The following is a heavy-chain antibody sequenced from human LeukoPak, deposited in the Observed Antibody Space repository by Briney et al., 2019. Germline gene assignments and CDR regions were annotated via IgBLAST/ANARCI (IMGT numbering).Heavy chain of an antibody. CDR1: GESFSGYY. J-gene: IGHJ4*02. CDR2: INHSGST. D-gene: IGHD3-10*01. V-gene: IGHV4-34*01. Sequence: PSETLSLTCAVYGESFSGYYWTWIRQPPGKGLEWIGEINHSGSTNYSPSLKSRVSISVDTSKNQFSLKVTSVTAADTAMYYCARAGWFGEFYGPLDYWGQGSLVTVSS. CDR3: ARAGWFGEFYGPLDY.